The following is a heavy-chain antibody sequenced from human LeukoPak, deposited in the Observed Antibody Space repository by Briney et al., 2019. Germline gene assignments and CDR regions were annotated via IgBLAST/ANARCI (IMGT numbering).Heavy chain of an antibody. V-gene: IGHV4-34*01. Sequence: SETLSLTCAVYGGSFSDYYWSWIRQPPGKGLEWIGEINHSGSTNYNPSLKSRVTISVDTSKNQFSLKLSSVTAADTAVYYCARGEEYHDSSGYHLDYWGQGTLVTVSS. CDR2: INHSGST. D-gene: IGHD3-22*01. CDR1: GGSFSDYY. J-gene: IGHJ4*02. CDR3: ARGEEYHDSSGYHLDY.